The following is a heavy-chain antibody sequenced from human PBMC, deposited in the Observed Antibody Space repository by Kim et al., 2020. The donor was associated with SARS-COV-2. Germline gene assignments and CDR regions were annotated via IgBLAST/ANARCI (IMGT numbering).Heavy chain of an antibody. CDR3: ARGGFGEFHYDFWSGCSGFDP. CDR1: GGSISSGGYS. D-gene: IGHD3-3*01. CDR2: IYHSGST. Sequence: SETLSLTCAVSGGSISSGGYSWSWIRQPPGKGLEWIGYIYHSGSTYYNPSLKSRVTISVDRSKNQFSLKLSSVTAADTAVYYCARGGFGEFHYDFWSGCSGFDPWGQGTLVTVSS. V-gene: IGHV4-30-2*01. J-gene: IGHJ5*02.